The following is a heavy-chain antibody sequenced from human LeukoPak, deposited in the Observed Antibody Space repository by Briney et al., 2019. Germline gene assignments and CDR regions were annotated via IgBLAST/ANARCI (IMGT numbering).Heavy chain of an antibody. D-gene: IGHD3-22*01. Sequence: GGSLRLSCAASGFMFSTYGMHWVRQAPGKGLEWVAVISYDGSNKYYADSVKGRFTISRDNSKNTLYLQMNSLRAEDTALYYCARARNDYDSNGFSLLDYWGQGTLVTVSS. J-gene: IGHJ4*02. CDR3: ARARNDYDSNGFSLLDY. CDR1: GFMFSTYG. V-gene: IGHV3-30*03. CDR2: ISYDGSNK.